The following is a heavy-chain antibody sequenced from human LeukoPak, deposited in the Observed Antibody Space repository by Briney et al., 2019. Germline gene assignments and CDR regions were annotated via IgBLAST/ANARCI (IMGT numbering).Heavy chain of an antibody. J-gene: IGHJ4*02. CDR3: ARHRPGPYDY. CDR1: GGSISNYY. Sequence: SETLSLTCAVSGGSISNYYWSWIRQPPGKGLEWIGYIYYSGSTNYNPSLKSRVTISVDTSKNQFSLKLSSVTAADTAVYYCARHRPGPYDYWGQGTLVTVSS. V-gene: IGHV4-59*08. CDR2: IYYSGST.